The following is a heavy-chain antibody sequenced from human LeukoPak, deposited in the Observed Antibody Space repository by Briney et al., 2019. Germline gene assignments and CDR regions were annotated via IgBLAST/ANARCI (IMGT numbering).Heavy chain of an antibody. Sequence: ASVKVSCKASGYTFTGYYMHWVRQAPGQGLEWMGWINTNTGNPTYAQGFTGRFVFSLDTSVSTAYLQISSLKAEDTAVYYCARRSYSSSWYSAPSDAFDIWGQGTMVTVSS. V-gene: IGHV7-4-1*02. D-gene: IGHD6-13*01. CDR3: ARRSYSSSWYSAPSDAFDI. CDR1: GYTFTGYY. CDR2: INTNTGNP. J-gene: IGHJ3*02.